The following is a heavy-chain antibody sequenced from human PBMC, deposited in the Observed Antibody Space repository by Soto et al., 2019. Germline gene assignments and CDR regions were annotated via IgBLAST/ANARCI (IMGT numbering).Heavy chain of an antibody. J-gene: IGHJ4*02. V-gene: IGHV3-48*02. D-gene: IGHD3-22*01. CDR3: AREQYYYDSSGYTY. CDR1: GFTFSNAW. Sequence: GGSLRLSCAASGFTFSNAWMSWVRQAPGKGLGWVSYISSSSSTIYYADSVKGRFTISRDNAKNSLYLQMNSLRDEDTAVYYCAREQYYYDSSGYTYWGQGTLVTVSS. CDR2: ISSSSSTI.